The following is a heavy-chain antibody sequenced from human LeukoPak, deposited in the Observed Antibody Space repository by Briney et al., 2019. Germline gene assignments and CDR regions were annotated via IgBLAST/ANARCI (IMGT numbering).Heavy chain of an antibody. J-gene: IGHJ4*02. CDR1: GFTFKTYW. CDR3: AREEGGYFDS. V-gene: IGHV3-7*01. CDR2: IKQDGSDK. Sequence: GGSLRLSCAASGFTFKTYWMSWVRRPPGKGLEWVANIKQDGSDKYYVDSVKGRFTISRDNAKNSLFLQINSLRIDDTAVYYCAREEGGYFDSWGQGTLVTVSS. D-gene: IGHD1-26*01.